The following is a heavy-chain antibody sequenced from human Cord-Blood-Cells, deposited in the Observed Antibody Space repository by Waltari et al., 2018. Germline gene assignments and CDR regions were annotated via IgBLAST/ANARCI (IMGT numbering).Heavy chain of an antibody. Sequence: EVQLVESGGGLVQPGGSLRLSCAASGFTFSSYWMHWVRPAPGKGLVWVSRINSDGSSTSYADSVKGRFTISRDNAKNTLYLQMNSLRAEDTAVYYCARAGYDFWSCYYAFDIWGQGTMVTVSS. CDR3: ARAGYDFWSCYYAFDI. V-gene: IGHV3-74*01. D-gene: IGHD3-3*01. CDR2: INSDGSST. CDR1: GFTFSSYW. J-gene: IGHJ3*02.